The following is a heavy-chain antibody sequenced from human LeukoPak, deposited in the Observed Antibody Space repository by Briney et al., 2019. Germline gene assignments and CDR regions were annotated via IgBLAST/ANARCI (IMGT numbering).Heavy chain of an antibody. J-gene: IGHJ4*02. Sequence: GGSLRLSCAASGFSVNYHYMSWVRQAPGKGLEWVSLLYSSGSTYFAASVKGRFSISRANSKNTLYLQMNSLRTEDTAVYYCARGSGQAPYYTDSSGYDYWGQGTLVTVSS. D-gene: IGHD3-22*01. CDR1: GFSVNYHY. CDR3: ARGSGQAPYYTDSSGYDY. CDR2: LYSSGST. V-gene: IGHV3-66*02.